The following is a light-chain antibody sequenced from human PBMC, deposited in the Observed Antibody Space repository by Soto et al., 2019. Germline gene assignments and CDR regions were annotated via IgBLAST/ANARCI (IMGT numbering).Light chain of an antibody. Sequence: DIQLTQSPPTLSASVGYRVTITCRASQSIRYYLAWYQQMPGKAPKLLIYGASSLQSGVPSRFSGSGSGTEFTLTISSLQPDDFATYFCQHHNSYSQTFGQGTNVDVK. CDR2: GAS. V-gene: IGKV1-5*01. CDR1: QSIRYY. CDR3: QHHNSYSQT. J-gene: IGKJ1*01.